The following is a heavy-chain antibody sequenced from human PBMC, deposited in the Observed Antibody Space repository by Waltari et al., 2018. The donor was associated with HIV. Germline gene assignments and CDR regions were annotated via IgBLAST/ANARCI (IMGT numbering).Heavy chain of an antibody. V-gene: IGHV3-30*02. CDR3: AKDHGSGSYYNGWFDP. D-gene: IGHD3-10*01. CDR1: GFTFSSYG. J-gene: IGHJ5*02. Sequence: QVQLVESGGGVVQPGGSLRVSWAASGFTFSSYGMHWVRQAPGKGLEWVAFIRYDGSNKYYADSVKGRFTISRDNSKNTLYLQMNSLRAEDTAVYYCAKDHGSGSYYNGWFDPWGQGTLVTVSS. CDR2: IRYDGSNK.